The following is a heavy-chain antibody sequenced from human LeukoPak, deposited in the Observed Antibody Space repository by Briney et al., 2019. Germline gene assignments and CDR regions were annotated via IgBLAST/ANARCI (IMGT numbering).Heavy chain of an antibody. D-gene: IGHD6-19*01. V-gene: IGHV3-23*01. Sequence: GGSLRPSCAASGFTFNNYAMSWVRQAPGKGLEWVSAISGSGGSTYYADSVKGRFTISRDNSKNTLYLQMNSLRAEDTAVYYCAKNRGIAVQNDAFDIWGQGTMVTVSS. J-gene: IGHJ3*02. CDR2: ISGSGGST. CDR1: GFTFNNYA. CDR3: AKNRGIAVQNDAFDI.